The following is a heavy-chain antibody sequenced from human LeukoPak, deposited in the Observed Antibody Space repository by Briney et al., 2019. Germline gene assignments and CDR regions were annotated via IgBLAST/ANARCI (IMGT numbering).Heavy chain of an antibody. Sequence: PGGSLRLSCAASGFLFSSFAMHWVRQAPGKGLEWVAYIRYDGSNKYYADSVKGRFTISRDNSKNTLYLQMNGLRAEDTAVYYCARGLRYSTGWYYFDYWGQGTLVTVSS. CDR2: IRYDGSNK. J-gene: IGHJ4*02. CDR1: GFLFSSFA. V-gene: IGHV3-30*02. D-gene: IGHD6-19*01. CDR3: ARGLRYSTGWYYFDY.